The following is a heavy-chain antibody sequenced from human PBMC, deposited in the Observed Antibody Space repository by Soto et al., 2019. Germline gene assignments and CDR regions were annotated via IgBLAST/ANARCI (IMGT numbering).Heavy chain of an antibody. D-gene: IGHD5-18*01. J-gene: IGHJ6*02. V-gene: IGHV1-69*13. CDR2: IIPISGSA. CDR1: GGIFSSYT. Sequence: ASVKVSCKASGGIFSSYTINWLRQAPGQGLEWLGWIIPISGSANYAQKLQGRVTITADESTSTAYMELSSLSSEDTAVYYCARMSNTGMVTTRYYGMDVWGQGTTVTVSS. CDR3: ARMSNTGMVTTRYYGMDV.